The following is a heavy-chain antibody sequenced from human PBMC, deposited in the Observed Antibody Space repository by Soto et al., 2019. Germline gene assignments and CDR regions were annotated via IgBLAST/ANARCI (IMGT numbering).Heavy chain of an antibody. J-gene: IGHJ5*02. CDR1: GYTFTSYA. CDR3: ARGKYYYDSSGYGVFWFDP. CDR2: INAGNGNT. Sequence: GASVKVSCKASGYTFTSYAMHWVRQAPGQRLEWMGWINAGNGNTKYSQKFQGRVTITRDTSASTAYMELSSLRSEDTAVYYCARGKYYYDSSGYGVFWFDPWGQGTLVTVSS. D-gene: IGHD3-22*01. V-gene: IGHV1-3*01.